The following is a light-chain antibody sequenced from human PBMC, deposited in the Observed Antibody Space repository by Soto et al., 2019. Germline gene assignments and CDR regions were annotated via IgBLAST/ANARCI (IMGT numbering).Light chain of an antibody. CDR2: GAS. CDR3: QHSDASSFT. J-gene: IGKJ2*01. CDR1: QSVSSTY. Sequence: EIVLTQSPGTLSLSPGERATLSCRASQSVSSTYLTWYQQKPGQAPRLLIYGASTRAAGIPDRFSGSGSGTVFTLTISRLEPEDFAVYYCQHSDASSFTFGQGTKLDIK. V-gene: IGKV3-20*01.